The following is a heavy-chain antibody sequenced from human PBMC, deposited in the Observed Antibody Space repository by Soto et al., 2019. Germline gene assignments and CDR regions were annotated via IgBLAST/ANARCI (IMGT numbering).Heavy chain of an antibody. CDR3: ARDLGGFPDY. J-gene: IGHJ4*02. CDR2: ISAYNGNT. V-gene: IGHV1-18*01. D-gene: IGHD5-12*01. CDR1: GYTFTSYG. Sequence: QVQLVQSGAEVKKPGASVKVSCKASGYTFTSYGISWVRQAPGQGLEWMGWISAYNGNTKYAQKRQXXVXMXXDTSTSTAYMELRSLRSDDTAVYYCARDLGGFPDYWGQGTLVTVSS.